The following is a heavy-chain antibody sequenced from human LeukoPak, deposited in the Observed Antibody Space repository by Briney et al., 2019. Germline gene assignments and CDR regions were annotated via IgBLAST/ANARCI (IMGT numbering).Heavy chain of an antibody. D-gene: IGHD2-2*01. CDR3: ARKSTAAAASHL. J-gene: IGHJ2*01. V-gene: IGHV4-59*01. CDR1: GASISRYY. Sequence: SETLSLTCTVSGASISRYYWSWFRQPPGKGLECIGYIFSSGGTKYNASLESRLTISVDTSRDQVSLSLTSMTPADTAVYYCARKSTAAAASHLWGRGTLVTVSS. CDR2: IFSSGGT.